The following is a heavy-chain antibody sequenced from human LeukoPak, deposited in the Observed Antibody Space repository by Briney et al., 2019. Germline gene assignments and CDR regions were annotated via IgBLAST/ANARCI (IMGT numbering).Heavy chain of an antibody. CDR1: GGSISGYY. Sequence: SETLSLTCTVSGGSISGYYWSWIRHPPGKGLEWIGYIFYSGRTNYNPSLKSRVTISVDTAKNQFALKLSSVTAADTAVYYCARGEWDLLFDYWGQGTLVTVSS. J-gene: IGHJ4*02. CDR3: ARGEWDLLFDY. V-gene: IGHV4-59*01. CDR2: IFYSGRT. D-gene: IGHD1-26*01.